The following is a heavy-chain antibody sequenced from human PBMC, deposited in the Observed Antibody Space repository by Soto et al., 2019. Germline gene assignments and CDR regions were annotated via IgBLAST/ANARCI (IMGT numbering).Heavy chain of an antibody. CDR2: ISSSGSTI. J-gene: IGHJ6*02. D-gene: IGHD2-2*01. CDR3: PRDPSPTWHTTAYYYGMDV. Sequence: PGGSLRLSCGASGFTFSSYEMNWVRQAPGKGLEWVSYISSSGSTIYYADSVKGRFTISRDNAKNSLYLQMNSLRAEDTAVYYCPRDPSPTWHTTAYYYGMDVWGQGTTVTVSS. V-gene: IGHV3-48*03. CDR1: GFTFSSYE.